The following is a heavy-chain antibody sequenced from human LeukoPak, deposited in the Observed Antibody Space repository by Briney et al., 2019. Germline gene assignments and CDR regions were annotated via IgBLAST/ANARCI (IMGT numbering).Heavy chain of an antibody. CDR3: ARYTSSWYAFDP. J-gene: IGHJ5*02. CDR2: IYYSGGT. D-gene: IGHD6-13*01. Sequence: SETLSLTCTVSGGSISSYYWSWIRQPLGKGLGWIWYIYYSGGTNYNPSLKSRVTISVDTSKNQFSLKLSSVTAADTAVYYCARYTSSWYAFDPWGQGTLVTVSS. CDR1: GGSISSYY. V-gene: IGHV4-59*01.